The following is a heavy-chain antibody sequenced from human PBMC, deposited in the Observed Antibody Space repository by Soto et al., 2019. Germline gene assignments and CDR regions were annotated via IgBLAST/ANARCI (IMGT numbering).Heavy chain of an antibody. J-gene: IGHJ4*02. CDR2: IYYSGST. D-gene: IGHD2-8*01. V-gene: IGHV4-39*01. CDR1: GGSISSSSYY. CDR3: ARHNEGMFDY. Sequence: ASETLSLTCTVSGGSISSSSYYWGWIRQPPGKGLEWIGSIYYSGSTYYNPSLKSRVTISVDTSKNQFSLKLSSVTAADTAVYYCARHNEGMFDYWGQGTLVTVSS.